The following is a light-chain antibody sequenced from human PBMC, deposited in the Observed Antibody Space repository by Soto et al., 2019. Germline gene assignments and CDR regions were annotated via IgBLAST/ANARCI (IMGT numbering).Light chain of an antibody. V-gene: IGLV2-23*02. CDR1: SSDVGSFNL. CDR3: CSYAGRFTPDDV. CDR2: AVS. J-gene: IGLJ1*01. Sequence: QSALTQPASVSGSPGQSISISCTGTSSDVGSFNLVSWYQQHPGKAPKLIIFAVSKRPSGVSNRFSGSKSSNTASLTISGLQAEDEADYYYCSYAGRFTPDDVFGTGTKLTVL.